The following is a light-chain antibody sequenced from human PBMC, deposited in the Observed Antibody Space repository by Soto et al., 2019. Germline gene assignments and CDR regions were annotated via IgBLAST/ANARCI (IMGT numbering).Light chain of an antibody. CDR1: QYINTR. CDR2: QTS. V-gene: IGKV3-11*01. CDR3: HQRQSWPRT. J-gene: IGKJ1*01. Sequence: SLLTQGPATRSAFPGDMVTRSCRASQYINTRLAWYQHRPGQAPRLLIYQTSIRAAGIPARFSASGSGTDFTLTISDVQPEDFALYYCHQRQSWPRTFGQGTKVDIK.